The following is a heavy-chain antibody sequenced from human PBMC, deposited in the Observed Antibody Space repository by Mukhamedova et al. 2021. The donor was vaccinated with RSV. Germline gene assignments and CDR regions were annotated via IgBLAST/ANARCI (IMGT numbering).Heavy chain of an antibody. J-gene: IGHJ4*02. CDR2: ISYDGSNK. CDR3: ARDQKPYSSNSHVDY. D-gene: IGHD6-13*01. Sequence: GLEWVAVISYDGSNKYYADSVKGRFTISRDNSKNTLYLQMNSLRADDTAVYYCARDQKPYSSNSHVDYWGPGNPGHRLL. V-gene: IGHV3-30*04.